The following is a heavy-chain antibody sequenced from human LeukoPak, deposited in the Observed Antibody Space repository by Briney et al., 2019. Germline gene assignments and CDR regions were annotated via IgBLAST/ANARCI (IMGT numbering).Heavy chain of an antibody. CDR2: ISSDGSEI. V-gene: IGHV3-74*01. D-gene: IGHD3-16*01. CDR3: ARDWGGYGPTSLDY. Sequence: GGSLRLSCAASGFTFSRYWMHWVRQDPEKGLVWVSRISSDGSEIIYADSVKGRFTISRDNAKNTLYLEMNSLRVEDTAVYYCARDWGGYGPTSLDYWGQGTLVAVSS. CDR1: GFTFSRYW. J-gene: IGHJ4*02.